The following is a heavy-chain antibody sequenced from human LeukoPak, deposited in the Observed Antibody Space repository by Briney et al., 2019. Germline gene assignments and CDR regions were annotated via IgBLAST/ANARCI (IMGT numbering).Heavy chain of an antibody. J-gene: IGHJ6*02. Sequence: ASVKVSCKASGYTFTSYGISWVRQAPGQGLEWMEWISAYNGNTNYAQKLQGRVTMTTDTSTSTAYMELRSLRSDDTAVYYCARDGVVVAATLLAYGMDVWGQGTTVTVSS. V-gene: IGHV1-18*01. D-gene: IGHD2-15*01. CDR2: ISAYNGNT. CDR1: GYTFTSYG. CDR3: ARDGVVVAATLLAYGMDV.